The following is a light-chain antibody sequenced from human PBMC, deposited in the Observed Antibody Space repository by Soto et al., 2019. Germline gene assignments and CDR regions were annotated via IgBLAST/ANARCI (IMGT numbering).Light chain of an antibody. Sequence: EIVMTQSPATLYVSPGERATLSCRASQSVSSNLAWYQQKPGQAPRLLIYGASTRATGIPARFSGSGSGTEFTLTISILQSEDFAVYYWQPYNNRPVTFGQGTKEDSK. CDR1: QSVSSN. J-gene: IGKJ1*01. CDR2: GAS. CDR3: QPYNNRPVT. V-gene: IGKV3-15*01.